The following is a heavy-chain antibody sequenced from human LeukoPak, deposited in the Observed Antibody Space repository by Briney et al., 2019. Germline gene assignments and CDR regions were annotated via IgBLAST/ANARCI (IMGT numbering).Heavy chain of an antibody. D-gene: IGHD5-12*01. J-gene: IGHJ4*02. V-gene: IGHV5-51*01. Sequence: GESLKISCKGSGYSFTSHWIGWVRQMPGKGLDWMGIIYPGDSDTRYSPSFQGQVTISADKSISTAYLQWSSLKASDTAMYYCARQVFGYASHFDYWGQGTLVTVSS. CDR2: IYPGDSDT. CDR1: GYSFTSHW. CDR3: ARQVFGYASHFDY.